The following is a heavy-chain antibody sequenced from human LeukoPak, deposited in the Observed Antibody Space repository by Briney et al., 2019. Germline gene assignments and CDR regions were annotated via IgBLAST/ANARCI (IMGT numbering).Heavy chain of an antibody. D-gene: IGHD2-2*01. V-gene: IGHV3-74*01. Sequence: GGSLRLSCAASGFTLSTYWMHWVGQAPGKGLVWVSRINPDGSTTTYADSVEGRFTISRDNAKNTLYLQMSSLRAEDTAVYYCARVGVGMYHFDHWGQGTLVTVSS. CDR3: ARVGVGMYHFDH. CDR2: INPDGSTT. J-gene: IGHJ4*02. CDR1: GFTLSTYW.